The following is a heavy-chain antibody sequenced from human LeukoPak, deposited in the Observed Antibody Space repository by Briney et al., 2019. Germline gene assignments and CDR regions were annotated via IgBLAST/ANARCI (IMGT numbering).Heavy chain of an antibody. D-gene: IGHD1-26*01. CDR1: GFTFSNYR. V-gene: IGHV3-7*01. Sequence: GGSLRLSCAASGFTFSNYRMSWVRQAPGKGLEWVANIEQDGSDKYYVDSVKGRFTISRDNAKNSLYLQMNSLRAEDTAVYYCARDKEVGATRLDYWGQGTLVTVSS. CDR2: IEQDGSDK. J-gene: IGHJ4*02. CDR3: ARDKEVGATRLDY.